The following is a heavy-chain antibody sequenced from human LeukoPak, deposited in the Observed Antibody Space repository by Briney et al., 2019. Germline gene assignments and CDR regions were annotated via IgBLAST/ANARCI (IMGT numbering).Heavy chain of an antibody. CDR2: IWYDGSNK. CDR1: GFTFSSYG. J-gene: IGHJ4*02. V-gene: IGHV3-33*01. CDR3: ARDRTPPSYSSGWHDY. Sequence: PGGSLRLSCAASGFTFSSYGMHWVRQAPGKGLEWVAVIWYDGSNKYYADSVKGRFTISRDNSKNKLYLQMNRLRAEDTAVYYCARDRTPPSYSSGWHDYWGQGTLVTVSS. D-gene: IGHD6-19*01.